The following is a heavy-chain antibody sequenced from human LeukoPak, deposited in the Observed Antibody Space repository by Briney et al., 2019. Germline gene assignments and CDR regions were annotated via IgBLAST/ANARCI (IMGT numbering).Heavy chain of an antibody. J-gene: IGHJ4*02. V-gene: IGHV1-2*02. CDR3: ARIGYNHYFDY. CDR2: INPNSGGT. Sequence: AASVKVSCKASGYTFTGYYMHWVRQAPGQGLEWMGWINPNSGGTNYAQTFQGRVTMTRDTSITTAYLELSRLRSDDTAVYYCARIGYNHYFDYWGQGTLVTVSS. D-gene: IGHD1-14*01. CDR1: GYTFTGYY.